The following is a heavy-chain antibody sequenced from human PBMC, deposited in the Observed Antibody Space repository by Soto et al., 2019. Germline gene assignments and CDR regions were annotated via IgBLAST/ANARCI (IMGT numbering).Heavy chain of an antibody. V-gene: IGHV4-38-2*01. D-gene: IGHD5-12*01. CDR2: IHHSGST. Sequence: XETLSLTGAVSGYPISSGYYWCCIRQPPGKGLEWIGIIHHSGSTYYNPSLRSRITISVDTSKNQFSLKMPSVTAADTAVYYCARSSGYVPGGYWGQGILVTVSS. CDR1: GYPISSGYY. J-gene: IGHJ4*02. CDR3: ARSSGYVPGGY.